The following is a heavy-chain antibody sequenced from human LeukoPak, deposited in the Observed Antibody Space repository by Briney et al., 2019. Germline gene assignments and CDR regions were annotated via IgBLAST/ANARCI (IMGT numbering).Heavy chain of an antibody. CDR3: ARPWSVVVPTEIDY. V-gene: IGHV1-2*02. Sequence: GASVKVSCEASGYTFTGYYMHWVRQAPGQGLEWMGWINPNSGGTNYAQKFQGRVTMTRDTSISTAYMELSRLRSDDTAVYYCARPWSVVVPTEIDYWGQGTLVTVSS. CDR1: GYTFTGYY. J-gene: IGHJ4*02. CDR2: INPNSGGT. D-gene: IGHD2-2*01.